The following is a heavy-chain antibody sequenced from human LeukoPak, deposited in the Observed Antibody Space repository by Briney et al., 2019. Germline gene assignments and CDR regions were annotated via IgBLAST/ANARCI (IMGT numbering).Heavy chain of an antibody. CDR2: IYSDGST. CDR3: AKAPVTTCSGAYCYPFDY. J-gene: IGHJ4*02. Sequence: GGSLRLSCAASGFTVSSKYMSWVRQAPGKGLEWVSVIYSDGSTYYADSVKGRFTISRDNSRNTLYLQMNSLRAEDAAVYYCAKAPVTTCSGAYCYPFDYWGQGTLVTVSS. V-gene: IGHV3-53*01. CDR1: GFTVSSKY. D-gene: IGHD2-15*01.